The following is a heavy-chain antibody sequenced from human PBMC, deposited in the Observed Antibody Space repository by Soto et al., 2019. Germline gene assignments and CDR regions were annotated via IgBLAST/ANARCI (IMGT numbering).Heavy chain of an antibody. CDR1: GYTFTSYG. V-gene: IGHV1-18*01. Sequence: QVHLVQSGAEVKKPGASVKVSCKCSGYTFTSYGITWVRQAPGQGLEWMGWISAHNGNTDYAQKVQGRVTVTRDTSTRTGQMALRRLVSDDAAVYYSARGRYGDYWGQGALVTVSS. CDR2: ISAHNGNT. D-gene: IGHD1-1*01. CDR3: ARGRYGDY. J-gene: IGHJ4*02.